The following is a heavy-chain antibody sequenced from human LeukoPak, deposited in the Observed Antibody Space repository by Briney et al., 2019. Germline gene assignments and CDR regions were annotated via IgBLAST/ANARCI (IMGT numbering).Heavy chain of an antibody. V-gene: IGHV3-7*01. Sequence: GGSLRLSCAASGFTFSNAWMSWVRQSPGKGLEFLANIRYDGTVKNYMDSVKGRFTISRDNPKNSLYLQMDSLRADDTAVYYCARDPDSSSFDYWGQGVLVTVSS. CDR1: GFTFSNAW. J-gene: IGHJ4*02. D-gene: IGHD6-13*01. CDR3: ARDPDSSSFDY. CDR2: IRYDGTVK.